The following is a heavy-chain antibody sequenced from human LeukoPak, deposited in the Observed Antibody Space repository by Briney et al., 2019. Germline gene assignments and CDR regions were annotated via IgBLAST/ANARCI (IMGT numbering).Heavy chain of an antibody. J-gene: IGHJ4*02. Sequence: GGSLRLSCAASGFTFSNYALNWVRQAPGKGLEWVSAISGNGASTYYADSVKGRFTISRDSSKNILYLQMNSLRAEDTAIYYCAKVSRFFWGHFDYWGQGTLVTVSS. V-gene: IGHV3-23*01. CDR1: GFTFSNYA. CDR2: ISGNGAST. CDR3: AKVSRFFWGHFDY. D-gene: IGHD3-16*01.